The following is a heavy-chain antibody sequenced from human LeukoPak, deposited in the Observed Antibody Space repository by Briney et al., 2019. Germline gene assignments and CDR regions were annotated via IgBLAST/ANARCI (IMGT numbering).Heavy chain of an antibody. J-gene: IGHJ5*02. D-gene: IGHD3-9*01. CDR2: ISYDGSNK. Sequence: GGSLRLSCAASGFTFTSYGMHWVRQAPGKGLEWVAVISYDGSNKYYADSVKGRFTISRDNSKNTLYLQMNSLRAEDTAVYYCARDRRILTGYYASVPIERLYNWFDPWGQGTLVTVSS. CDR1: GFTFTSYG. CDR3: ARDRRILTGYYASVPIERLYNWFDP. V-gene: IGHV3-33*05.